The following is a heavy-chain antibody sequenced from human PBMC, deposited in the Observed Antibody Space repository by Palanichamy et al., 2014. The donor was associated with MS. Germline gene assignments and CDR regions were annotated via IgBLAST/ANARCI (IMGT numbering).Heavy chain of an antibody. V-gene: IGHV4-39*01. CDR2: IDYSGTT. CDR3: ARRVRGNRSSSWYLIDY. J-gene: IGHJ4*02. D-gene: IGHD6-13*01. Sequence: QLQLQESGPRTGEAFGDPVPHLHCLCGSISSSSYSWGWIRQPPGKGLEWIGSIDYSGTTHYNPALKSRVTISVDTSKNQFSLKLSSATAADTAVYYCARRVRGNRSSSWYLIDYWGQGTLVTVAS. CDR1: GSISSSSYS.